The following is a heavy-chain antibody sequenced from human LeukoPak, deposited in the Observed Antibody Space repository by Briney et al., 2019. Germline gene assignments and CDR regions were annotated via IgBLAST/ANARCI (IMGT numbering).Heavy chain of an antibody. CDR2: ISGSGGST. D-gene: IGHD4/OR15-4a*01. CDR1: GFTFSSYA. CDR3: AKDRRTDYRGAWY. J-gene: IGHJ4*02. Sequence: PGGSLRLSCAASGFTFSSYAMTWVRQAPGKGLEWVSTISGSGGSTHYSDSAKGRFTISRDNSKNTLYLQMNSLRAGDTAVYYCAKDRRTDYRGAWYWGQGIMVSVSS. V-gene: IGHV3-23*01.